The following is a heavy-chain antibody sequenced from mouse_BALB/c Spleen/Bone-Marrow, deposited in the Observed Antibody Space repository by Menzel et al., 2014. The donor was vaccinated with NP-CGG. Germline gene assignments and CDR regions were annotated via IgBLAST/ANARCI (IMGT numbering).Heavy chain of an antibody. CDR1: GYTFTSYD. J-gene: IGHJ1*01. CDR3: ARSGSYYYGAYWYFDV. V-gene: IGHV1S56*01. CDR2: IYPGDGST. Sequence: VQGVESGPELVEPGALVKISCRASGYTFTSYDINRVKQRPGQGLEWIGWIYPGDGSTMYNEKFKGKATLTADKSSSTAYMQLSSLTSENSAVYFCARSGSYYYGAYWYFDVWGAGTTVTVSS. D-gene: IGHD1-1*01.